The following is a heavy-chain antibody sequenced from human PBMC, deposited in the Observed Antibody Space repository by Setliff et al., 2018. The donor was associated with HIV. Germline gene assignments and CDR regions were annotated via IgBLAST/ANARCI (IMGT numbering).Heavy chain of an antibody. V-gene: IGHV4-39*02. Sequence: NPSETLSLTCSVPGDSISSGTYYWGWIRQPPGKGLEWIGSVSYSGSAFYNPSLKSRVKMSVDTSKNHLSLKLSSVTAADTAVYYCARNPHYFDRIGYYSWFYFDYWGQGTMVTVPQ. CDR2: VSYSGSA. CDR1: GDSISSGTYY. J-gene: IGHJ4*03. CDR3: ARNPHYFDRIGYYSWFYFDY. D-gene: IGHD3-22*01.